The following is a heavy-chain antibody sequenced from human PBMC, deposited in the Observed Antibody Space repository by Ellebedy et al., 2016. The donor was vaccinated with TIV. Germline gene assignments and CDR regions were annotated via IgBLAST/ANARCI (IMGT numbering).Heavy chain of an antibody. V-gene: IGHV3-74*01. D-gene: IGHD5-12*01. CDR2: IYNDGSIT. Sequence: PGGSLRLSCAASGFTFSNYWMHWVRQAPGKGLVWVSRIYNDGSITSYVDSVEGRFTISRDNAKNTLYLQMNSLTAEDTAVYYCARSADIMAPFDHWGQGALVAVSS. J-gene: IGHJ4*02. CDR3: ARSADIMAPFDH. CDR1: GFTFSNYW.